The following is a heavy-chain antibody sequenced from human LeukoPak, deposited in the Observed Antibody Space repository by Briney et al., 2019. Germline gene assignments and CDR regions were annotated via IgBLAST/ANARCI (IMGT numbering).Heavy chain of an antibody. Sequence: ASVKVSCKPSGYTFTGHYIHWVRQAPGQGLEWMGWINPNNGGTNYAQKFQGRVTMARDTSVSTAYMELSSLRSDDTAIYYCAVWNGYHDFWGGPFDFWGQGTRVSVSS. D-gene: IGHD3-3*01. CDR3: AVWNGYHDFWGGPFDF. J-gene: IGHJ4*02. CDR1: GYTFTGHY. CDR2: INPNNGGT. V-gene: IGHV1-2*02.